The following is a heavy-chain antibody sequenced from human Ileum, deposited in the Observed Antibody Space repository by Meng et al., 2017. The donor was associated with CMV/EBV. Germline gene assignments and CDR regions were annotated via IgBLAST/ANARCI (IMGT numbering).Heavy chain of an antibody. V-gene: IGHV4-39*02. D-gene: IGHD6-13*01. CDR1: GDSLSSNSHY. J-gene: IGHJ5*02. CDR2: MYYSGST. Sequence: HLQRPGSGPGLVKPSETLSLTCTVSGDSLSSNSHYWGWIRLPPGKGLEFIASMYYSGSTYYNPSLKSRTTISLDTSKNQFSLNLTSVTAADTAVYYCVRVVIAAGTDWFDPWGQGTLVTVSS. CDR3: VRVVIAAGTDWFDP.